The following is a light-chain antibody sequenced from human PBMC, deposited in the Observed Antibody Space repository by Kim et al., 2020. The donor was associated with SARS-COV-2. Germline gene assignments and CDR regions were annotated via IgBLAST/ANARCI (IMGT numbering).Light chain of an antibody. CDR2: YDN. J-gene: IGLJ2*01. Sequence: SYELTQPPSVSLPPGKTATITCGGDSIGHYSVHWYQQKPGQAPVLVLSYDNVRPSGIPERFSGSNSGNTATLTISSVEAVDEADYYCLVWHGTSEHVVFGGGTKVTVL. CDR3: LVWHGTSEHVV. V-gene: IGLV3-21*04. CDR1: SIGHYS.